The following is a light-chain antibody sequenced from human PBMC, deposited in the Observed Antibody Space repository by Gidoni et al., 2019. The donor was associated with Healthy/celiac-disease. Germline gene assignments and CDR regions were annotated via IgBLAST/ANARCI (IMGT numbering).Light chain of an antibody. V-gene: IGLV7-43*01. CDR1: TGAVTSGYY. J-gene: IGLJ3*02. CDR2: STS. Sequence: QTVVTQEPSLTVSPGGTVTLTCASSTGAVTSGYYPNWFQQKTGQAPRALIYSTSNTHSWTPARFSGSLLGGKAALTLSGVQPEDEAEYYCLLYYGGAQLWVFGGGTKLTVL. CDR3: LLYYGGAQLWV.